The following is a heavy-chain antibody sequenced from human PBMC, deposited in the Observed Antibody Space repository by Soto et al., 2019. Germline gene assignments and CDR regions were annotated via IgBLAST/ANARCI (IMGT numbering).Heavy chain of an antibody. CDR2: ISAYNGNT. J-gene: IGHJ3*02. V-gene: IGHV1-18*01. CDR3: ARDSRAIFGVVIDFFPFGAFDI. D-gene: IGHD3-3*01. CDR1: GYTFTSYG. Sequence: ASVKVSCKASGYTFTSYGISWVRQAPGQGLEWMGWISAYNGNTNYAQKLQGRVTMTTDTSTSTAYMELRSLRSDDTAVYYCARDSRAIFGVVIDFFPFGAFDIWGQGTMVTVSS.